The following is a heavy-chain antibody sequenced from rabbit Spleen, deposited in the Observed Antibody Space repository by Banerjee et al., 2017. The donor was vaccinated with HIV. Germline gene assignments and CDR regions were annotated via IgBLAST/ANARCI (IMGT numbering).Heavy chain of an antibody. Sequence: QEQLVESGGGLVQPGGSLTLSCKASGFDFSRFGVSWVRQAPGKGLEWIGYIDPIFGGTYDASWVNGRFTISSHNAQNTLFLQLNSLTAADTATYFCARDLDGVIGWNFGWWGPGTLVTVS. V-gene: IGHV1S47*01. D-gene: IGHD4-1*01. CDR1: GFDFSRFG. CDR2: IDPIFGGT. CDR3: ARDLDGVIGWNFGW. J-gene: IGHJ6*01.